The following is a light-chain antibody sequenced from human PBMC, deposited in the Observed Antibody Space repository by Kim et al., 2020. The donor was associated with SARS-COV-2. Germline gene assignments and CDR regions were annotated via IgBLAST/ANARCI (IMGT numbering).Light chain of an antibody. CDR2: GKN. V-gene: IGLV3-19*01. J-gene: IGLJ2*01. Sequence: SSELTQDPAVSVALGQTVRITCQGDSLSSYYATWYQQKSGQAPVLVFYGKNNRPSGIPDRFSGSSSGNTASLTITGAQAADEADYYCKSRDSRGKVVFGGGTKVTVL. CDR3: KSRDSRGKVV. CDR1: SLSSYY.